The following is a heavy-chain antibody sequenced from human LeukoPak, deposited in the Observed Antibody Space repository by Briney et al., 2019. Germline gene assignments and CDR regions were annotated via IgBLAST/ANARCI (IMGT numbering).Heavy chain of an antibody. CDR2: IKSKTDGGTT. D-gene: IGHD2-15*01. V-gene: IGHV3-15*01. CDR3: TTSGFECSGGSCS. J-gene: IGHJ4*02. CDR1: GGSFGGYY. Sequence: ETLSLTCAVYGGSFGGYYWSWIRQPPGKGLEWVGRIKSKTDGGTTDYAAPVKGRFTISRDDSKNTLYLQMNSLKTEDTAVYYCTTSGFECSGGSCSWGQGTLVTVSS.